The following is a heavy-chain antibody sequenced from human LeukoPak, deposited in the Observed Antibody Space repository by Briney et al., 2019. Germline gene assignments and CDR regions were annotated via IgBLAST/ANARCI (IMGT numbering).Heavy chain of an antibody. J-gene: IGHJ4*02. Sequence: PSETLSLTCTVSGGSISSSSYYWGWIRQPPGKGLEWIGGIYYSGSTYYNPSLKSRVTISVDTSKNQFSLKLSSVTAADTAVYYCARHRGIAAAPHSFDYWGQGTLVTVSS. V-gene: IGHV4-39*01. CDR3: ARHRGIAAAPHSFDY. CDR1: GGSISSSSYY. D-gene: IGHD6-13*01. CDR2: IYYSGST.